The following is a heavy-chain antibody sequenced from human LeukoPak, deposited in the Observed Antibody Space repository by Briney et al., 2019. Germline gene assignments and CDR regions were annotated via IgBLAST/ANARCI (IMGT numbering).Heavy chain of an antibody. D-gene: IGHD1-26*01. CDR2: ISSSSSYI. Sequence: GGSLRLSCAASGFTFSSYNMNWVRQAPGKGLEWVTSISSSSSYIYNADSMKGRFTISRDNAKNSLYLQMNSLRAEDTAVYYCARGGGSLWRTSAFDIWGQGTMVTVSS. J-gene: IGHJ3*02. CDR1: GFTFSSYN. CDR3: ARGGGSLWRTSAFDI. V-gene: IGHV3-21*01.